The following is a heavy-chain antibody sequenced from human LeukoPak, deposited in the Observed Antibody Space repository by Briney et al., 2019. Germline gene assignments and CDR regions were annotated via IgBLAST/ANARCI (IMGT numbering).Heavy chain of an antibody. CDR2: ISGGGPST. CDR3: ARGALGMSGRIVDAFDI. V-gene: IGHV3-23*01. Sequence: GGSLRLSCVASGFTFSNYDMSWVRQAPGKGLEWVSLISGGGPSTYYTDSVKGRFTISRDNAKNSLYLQMNSLRAEDTAVYYCARGALGMSGRIVDAFDIWGQGTRVTVSS. D-gene: IGHD1-14*01. J-gene: IGHJ3*02. CDR1: GFTFSNYD.